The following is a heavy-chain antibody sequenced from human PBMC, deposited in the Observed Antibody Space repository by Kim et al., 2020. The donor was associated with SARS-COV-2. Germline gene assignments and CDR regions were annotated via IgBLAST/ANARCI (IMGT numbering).Heavy chain of an antibody. D-gene: IGHD6-13*01. CDR2: INYSGTT. J-gene: IGHJ5*02. CDR3: ARSEPLVTGGFDP. CDR1: GVSISSSNYL. V-gene: IGHV4-39*02. Sequence: SETLSLTCTVSGVSISSSNYLWNWIRQPPGKGLEWIGSINYSGTTYYNPSLKSRVTISVDTSKSHFSLRLTSVTATDTAVYYSARSEPLVTGGFDPWGPG.